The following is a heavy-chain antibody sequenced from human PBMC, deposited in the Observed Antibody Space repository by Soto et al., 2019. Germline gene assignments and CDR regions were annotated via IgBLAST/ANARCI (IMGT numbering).Heavy chain of an antibody. CDR3: ARARGTMIVVAFDY. V-gene: IGHV1-69*06. CDR2: IIPIFGTA. J-gene: IGHJ4*02. Sequence: SVKVSCKTSGYTFNTYGISWVRQAPGQGLEWMGGIIPIFGTANYAQKFQGRVTITADKSTSTAYMELSSLRSEDTAVYYCARARGTMIVVAFDYWGQGTLGTVSS. D-gene: IGHD3-22*01. CDR1: GYTFNTYG.